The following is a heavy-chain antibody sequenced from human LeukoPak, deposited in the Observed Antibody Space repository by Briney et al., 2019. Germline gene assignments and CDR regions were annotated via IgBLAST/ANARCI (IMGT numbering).Heavy chain of an antibody. CDR3: ARDRFLDYGDYPQRPFDP. CDR1: GGSISSYY. D-gene: IGHD4-17*01. J-gene: IGHJ5*02. Sequence: SETLSLTCTVSGGSISSYYWSWIRQPPGKGLEWIGYIYYSGSTNYNPSLKSRVTISVDTSKNQFSLKLSSVTAADTAVYYCARDRFLDYGDYPQRPFDPWGQGTLVTVSS. CDR2: IYYSGST. V-gene: IGHV4-59*12.